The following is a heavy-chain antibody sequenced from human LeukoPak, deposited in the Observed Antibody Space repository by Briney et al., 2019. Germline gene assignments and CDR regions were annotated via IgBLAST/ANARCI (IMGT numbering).Heavy chain of an antibody. CDR2: ISGSGGST. CDR1: GGSISSGDYY. Sequence: LSLTCTVSGGSISSGDYYWSWVRQAPGKGLEWVSAISGSGGSTYYADSVKGRFTISRDNSKNTLYLQMNSLRAEDTAVYYCATHNGYRVMDVWGKGTTVTVSS. J-gene: IGHJ6*03. V-gene: IGHV3-23*01. CDR3: ATHNGYRVMDV. D-gene: IGHD6-13*01.